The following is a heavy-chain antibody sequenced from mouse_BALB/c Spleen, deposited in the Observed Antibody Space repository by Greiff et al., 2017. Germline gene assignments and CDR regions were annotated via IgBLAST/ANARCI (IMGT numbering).Heavy chain of an antibody. CDR1: GYTFTSYY. J-gene: IGHJ1*01. CDR3: ARAVVKYFDV. CDR2: IYPGNVNT. Sequence: VQLVESGPELVKPGASVRISCKASGYTFTSYYIHWVKQRPGQGLEWIGWIYPGNVNTKYNEKFKGKATLTADKSSSTAYMQLSSLTSEDSAVYFCARAVVKYFDVWGAGTTVTVSS. V-gene: IGHV1S56*01. D-gene: IGHD1-1*01.